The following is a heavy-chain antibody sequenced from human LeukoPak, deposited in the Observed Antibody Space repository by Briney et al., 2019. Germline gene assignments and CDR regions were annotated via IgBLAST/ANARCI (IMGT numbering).Heavy chain of an antibody. D-gene: IGHD4-17*01. CDR3: ARGGYGDYDFDY. CDR2: IYNSGST. J-gene: IGHJ4*02. Sequence: PSQTLSLTCTVSGGSISSGGYYWSWIRQHPGKGLEWIGYIYNSGSTYYNPPLKSRVTISVDTSKNQFSLKLSSVTAADTAVCYCARGGYGDYDFDYWGQGTLVTVSS. CDR1: GGSISSGGYY. V-gene: IGHV4-31*03.